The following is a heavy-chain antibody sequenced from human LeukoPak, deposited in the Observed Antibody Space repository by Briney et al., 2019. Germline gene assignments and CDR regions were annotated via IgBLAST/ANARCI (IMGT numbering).Heavy chain of an antibody. CDR3: ARDGEGFFDY. V-gene: IGHV4-38-2*02. Sequence: SETLSLTCTVSGYSISSGYFWAWIRQPPGKGLEWIGNMYHSGITYYDPSLKSRVTMSVDTSKNQLSLKLTSVTAADTAVYFCARDGEGFFDYWGQGTLVTVSS. CDR1: GYSISSGYF. J-gene: IGHJ4*02. D-gene: IGHD2-21*01. CDR2: MYHSGIT.